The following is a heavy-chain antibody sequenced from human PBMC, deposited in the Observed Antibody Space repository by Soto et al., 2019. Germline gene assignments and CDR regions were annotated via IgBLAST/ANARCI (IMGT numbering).Heavy chain of an antibody. Sequence: EVQLVESGGGLVQPGGSLRLSCAASGFTFSTYWMTWVRQAPGKGLEWVANIKQDGSEKHYVDSVKGRFTISRDNAKNSLYLQMNSLRAEDTAVYYCADSGSYRDVWGKGTTVIVSS. CDR1: GFTFSTYW. CDR2: IKQDGSEK. D-gene: IGHD3-22*01. V-gene: IGHV3-7*01. CDR3: ADSGSYRDV. J-gene: IGHJ6*03.